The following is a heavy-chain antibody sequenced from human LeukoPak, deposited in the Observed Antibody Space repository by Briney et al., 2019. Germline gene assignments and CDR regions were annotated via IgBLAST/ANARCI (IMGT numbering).Heavy chain of an antibody. CDR3: ARAAGSGSYYNPLDY. J-gene: IGHJ4*02. D-gene: IGHD3-10*01. V-gene: IGHV3-30-3*01. CDR1: GFTFSSYA. Sequence: GGSLRLSCAASGFTFSSYAMHWVRQAPGKGLEGVAVISYDGSNKYYADSVKGRFTISRDNSKNTLYLQMNSLRAEDTAVYYCARAAGSGSYYNPLDYWGQGTLVTVSS. CDR2: ISYDGSNK.